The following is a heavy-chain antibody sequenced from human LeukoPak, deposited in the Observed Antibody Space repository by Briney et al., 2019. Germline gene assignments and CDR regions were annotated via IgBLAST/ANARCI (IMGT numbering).Heavy chain of an antibody. Sequence: PSETLSLTCAVYGGSFSGYYWCWIRQPPGKGLEWIGEINHSGSTNYNPSLKSRVTISVDTSKNQFSLKLSSVTAADTAVYDCAITHSRGPPNWFDPWGQGTLVTVSS. CDR2: INHSGST. V-gene: IGHV4-34*01. D-gene: IGHD3-22*01. CDR3: AITHSRGPPNWFDP. CDR1: GGSFSGYY. J-gene: IGHJ5*02.